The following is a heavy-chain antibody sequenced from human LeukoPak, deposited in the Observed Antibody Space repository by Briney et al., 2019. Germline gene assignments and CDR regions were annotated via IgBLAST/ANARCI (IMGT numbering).Heavy chain of an antibody. Sequence: SETLSLTCTVSGDSIISSSYYWGWIRQPPGKGLEWIGSIYYSGRTYYNPSLKSRVTISVDTSKNQFSLKLSSVTAADTAVYYCARDRKAPLTYYYYGMDVWGQGTTVTVSS. CDR3: ARDRKAPLTYYYYGMDV. V-gene: IGHV4-39*07. CDR1: GDSIISSSYY. CDR2: IYYSGRT. J-gene: IGHJ6*02. D-gene: IGHD1-14*01.